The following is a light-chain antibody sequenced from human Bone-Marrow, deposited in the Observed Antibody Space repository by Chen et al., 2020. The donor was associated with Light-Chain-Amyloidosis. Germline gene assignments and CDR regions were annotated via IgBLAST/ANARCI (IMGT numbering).Light chain of an antibody. V-gene: IGLV3-25*03. CDR3: QSADSSGTYEVI. CDR1: DLPTKY. Sequence: SYELTQPPSVSVSPGKPARITCSGDDLPTKYAYWYQQKPDQAPVLVIHRDTERPSGISERFSGSSSGTTATLTISGVQAEDEADYHCQSADSSGTYEVIFGGGTKLTVL. CDR2: RDT. J-gene: IGLJ2*01.